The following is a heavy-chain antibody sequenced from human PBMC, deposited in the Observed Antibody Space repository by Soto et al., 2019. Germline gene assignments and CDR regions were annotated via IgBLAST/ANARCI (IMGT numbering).Heavy chain of an antibody. D-gene: IGHD2-21*02. CDR2: ISSIGSTI. V-gene: IGHV3-48*03. J-gene: IGHJ3*02. CDR1: GFTFFSYE. CDR3: ARGEGRIVVVTAIHAFDI. Sequence: GALRVYGAASGFTFFSYEMNWVREAPGKGLEWVSYISSIGSTIYYADAVKGRFTISRDNAKNSLYLQMNSLRAEDTAVYYCARGEGRIVVVTAIHAFDIWGQGTMVTVSS.